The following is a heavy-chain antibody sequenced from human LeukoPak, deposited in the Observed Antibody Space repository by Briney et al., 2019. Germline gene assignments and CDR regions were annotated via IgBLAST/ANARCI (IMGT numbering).Heavy chain of an antibody. Sequence: GGSLRLSCAASGFTFRSYAMSWVRQAPGKGLEWVSTLSGSDSSRYYADSVKGRFTISRDNAKNSLYLQMNSLRDEDTAVYYCVRLVGSRSCSGGTCYSDYWGQGTLVTVSS. CDR3: VRLVGSRSCSGGTCYSDY. CDR2: LSGSDSSR. V-gene: IGHV3-48*02. J-gene: IGHJ4*02. CDR1: GFTFRSYA. D-gene: IGHD2-15*01.